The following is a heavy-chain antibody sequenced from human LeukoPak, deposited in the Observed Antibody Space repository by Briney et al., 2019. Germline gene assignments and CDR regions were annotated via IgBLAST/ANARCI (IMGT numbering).Heavy chain of an antibody. CDR3: AREAYSYDRGADY. CDR1: GFTVSSNY. Sequence: GGSLRLSCAASGFTVSSNYMSCVRQAPGRGLEWVTVIYSGGNTYYADSVKGRFTVSRDNSKNTLYLQMNSLRAEDTAVYYCAREAYSYDRGADYWGQGTLVAVSS. J-gene: IGHJ4*02. CDR2: IYSGGNT. D-gene: IGHD3-22*01. V-gene: IGHV3-53*01.